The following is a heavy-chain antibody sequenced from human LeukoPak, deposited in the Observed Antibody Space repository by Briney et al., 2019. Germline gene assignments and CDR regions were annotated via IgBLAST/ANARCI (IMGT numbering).Heavy chain of an antibody. V-gene: IGHV4-59*01. J-gene: IGHJ4*02. CDR1: GGSISSYY. Sequence: SETLSLTCTVSGGSISSYYWSWIRQPPGKGLEWIGYIYYSGSTNYNSSLKSRVTILVDMSKNQFSLKLSSVTAADTAVYYCARESRAAAGTGVVDYWGQGTLVTVSS. D-gene: IGHD6-13*01. CDR3: ARESRAAAGTGVVDY. CDR2: IYYSGST.